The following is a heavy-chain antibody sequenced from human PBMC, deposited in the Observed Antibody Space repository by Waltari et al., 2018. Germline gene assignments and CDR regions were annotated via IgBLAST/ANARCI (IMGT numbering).Heavy chain of an antibody. V-gene: IGHV4-39*07. CDR2: IYYRGST. D-gene: IGHD4-17*01. CDR1: GGSISSSSYY. Sequence: QLQLQESGPGLVKPSETLSLTCTVSGGSISSSSYYWGWIRQPPGKGLEWIGSIYYRGSTYSTPSLKSRVTISVDTSKNQFSLKLSSVTAADTAVYYCARDTDPLDYWGQGTLVTVSS. J-gene: IGHJ4*02. CDR3: ARDTDPLDY.